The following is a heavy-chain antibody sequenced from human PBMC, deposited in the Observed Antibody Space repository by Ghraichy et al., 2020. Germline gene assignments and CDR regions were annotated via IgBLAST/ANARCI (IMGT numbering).Heavy chain of an antibody. Sequence: GGSLRLSCAASGFTFSSYAMSWVRQAPGKGLEWVSAISGSGGSTYYADSVKGRFTISRDNSKNTLYLQMNSLRAEDTAVYYCAKFYDSSGYRLPFDYWGQGTLVTVSS. J-gene: IGHJ4*02. CDR2: ISGSGGST. CDR1: GFTFSSYA. V-gene: IGHV3-23*01. CDR3: AKFYDSSGYRLPFDY. D-gene: IGHD3-22*01.